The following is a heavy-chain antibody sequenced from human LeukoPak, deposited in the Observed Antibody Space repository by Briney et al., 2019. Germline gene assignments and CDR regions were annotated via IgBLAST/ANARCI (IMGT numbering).Heavy chain of an antibody. CDR3: ARSPFGGVIVIGDY. J-gene: IGHJ4*02. CDR1: GFTFSGSA. Sequence: GGSLRLSCAASGFTFSGSAMSWVRQAPGEGLEWVSLISYSGANSYYTDSVRGRFTISRDNSKNTLYLQMNSLRAEDTAAYYCARSPFGGVIVIGDYWGQGTLVTVSS. D-gene: IGHD3-16*02. V-gene: IGHV3-23*01. CDR2: ISYSGANS.